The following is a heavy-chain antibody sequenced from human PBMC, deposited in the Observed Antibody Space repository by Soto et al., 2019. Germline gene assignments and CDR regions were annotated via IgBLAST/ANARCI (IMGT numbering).Heavy chain of an antibody. V-gene: IGHV3-23*01. CDR3: ANGKSSYGVVVISYFDY. CDR1: GFTFSSYA. CDR2: ISGRGGST. Sequence: PGGSLRLSCAASGFTFSSYAMGWVRPAPGKGLERVSAISGRGGSTCYADSVKGRFTISRDNSKNTLYLQMNSLRAEDTAVYYCANGKSSYGVVVISYFDYWGQGTLVTVSS. D-gene: IGHD3-22*01. J-gene: IGHJ4*02.